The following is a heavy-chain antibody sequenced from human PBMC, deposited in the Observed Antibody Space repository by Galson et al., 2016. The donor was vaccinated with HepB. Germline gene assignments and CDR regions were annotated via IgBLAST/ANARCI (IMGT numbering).Heavy chain of an antibody. CDR2: IFANDEK. D-gene: IGHD2-2*01. Sequence: PALVKPTQTLTLTCTISGFSLSNDRMGVSWIRQPPGKALEWLAHIFANDEKSYSTSLKSRLTISKDTSRSQVALTMTNMDPVDTATYYCAREVVPTGAHNWFDPWGQGTLVTVSS. CDR3: AREVVPTGAHNWFDP. V-gene: IGHV2-26*03. J-gene: IGHJ5*02. CDR1: GFSLSNDRMG.